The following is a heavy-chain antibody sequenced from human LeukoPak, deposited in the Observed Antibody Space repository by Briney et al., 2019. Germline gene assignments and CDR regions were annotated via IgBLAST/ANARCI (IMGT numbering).Heavy chain of an antibody. V-gene: IGHV3-23*01. Sequence: GGSLRLSCAASGFIFDNYAMSWVRQTPGKGLEWVSAIGGSGSDTSYTDSVKGRFTISRDNSKSTLYLQMNSLRAEDTAIYYCAKNMGPEYYYGMDVWGQGTTVTVSS. CDR3: AKNMGPEYYYGMDV. CDR1: GFIFDNYA. D-gene: IGHD2/OR15-2a*01. J-gene: IGHJ6*02. CDR2: IGGSGSDT.